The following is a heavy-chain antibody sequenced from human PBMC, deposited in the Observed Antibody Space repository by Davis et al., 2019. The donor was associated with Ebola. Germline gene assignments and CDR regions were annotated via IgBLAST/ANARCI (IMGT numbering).Heavy chain of an antibody. CDR3: ARQEDCNDGYCYSPAFDI. CDR2: IAYSGSS. CDR1: GFTFSSYW. V-gene: IGHV4-59*01. J-gene: IGHJ3*02. Sequence: MPGGSLRLSCAASGFTFSSYWMSWIRQPPGKPLEWIGYIAYSGSSNYNPSLKSRVTLSVDTSKNQFSLRLNSMTAADTAVYYCARQEDCNDGYCYSPAFDIWGQGTLVTVSS. D-gene: IGHD2-15*01.